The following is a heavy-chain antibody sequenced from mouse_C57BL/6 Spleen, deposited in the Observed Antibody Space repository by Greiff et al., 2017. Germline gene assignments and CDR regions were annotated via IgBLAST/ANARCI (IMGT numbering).Heavy chain of an antibody. CDR1: GYTFTSYG. D-gene: IGHD2-2*01. Sequence: VQLKQSGAELVRPGSSVKMSCKTSGYTFTSYGINWVKQRPGQGLEWMGYIYNGNGYTEYNEKFKGKATSTSDKSSSTTFMQLSSLTSEDAAIYFCARAYYGYDWFAYWGQGTLVTVSA. J-gene: IGHJ3*01. V-gene: IGHV1-58*01. CDR2: IYNGNGYT. CDR3: ARAYYGYDWFAY.